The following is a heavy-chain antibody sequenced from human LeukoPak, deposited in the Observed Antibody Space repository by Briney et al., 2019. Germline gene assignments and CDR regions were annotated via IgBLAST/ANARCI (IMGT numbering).Heavy chain of an antibody. V-gene: IGHV3-74*01. CDR1: GFTFSSYW. D-gene: IGHD6-13*01. J-gene: IGHJ3*02. Sequence: GGSLRLSCAASGFTFSSYWMHWVRQAPGKGLVWVSRINSDGSSTSYADSVKGRFTISRDNAKNTLYLQMNSVRAEDTAVYYCARYPVIAAAGTDAFDIWGQGTMVTVS. CDR3: ARYPVIAAAGTDAFDI. CDR2: INSDGSST.